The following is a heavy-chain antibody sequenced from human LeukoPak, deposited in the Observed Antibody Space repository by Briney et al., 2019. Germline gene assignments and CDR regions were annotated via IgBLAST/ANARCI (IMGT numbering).Heavy chain of an antibody. CDR3: ARDRSGRSFDY. Sequence: ASVKVSCKASGGTFSSYAISWVRQAPGQGLEWMGWINPNSGGTNYAQKFQGRVTMTRDTSISTAYMELSRLRSDDTAVYYCARDRSGRSFDYWGQGTLVTVSS. J-gene: IGHJ4*02. V-gene: IGHV1-2*02. CDR2: INPNSGGT. CDR1: GGTFSSYA.